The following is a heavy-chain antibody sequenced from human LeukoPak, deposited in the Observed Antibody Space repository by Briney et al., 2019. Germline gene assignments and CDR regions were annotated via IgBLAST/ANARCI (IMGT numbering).Heavy chain of an antibody. D-gene: IGHD3-3*01. CDR1: GGSFSGYY. CDR3: ARRYYDFWSGYSGDGNYNWFAP. J-gene: IGHJ5*02. V-gene: IGHV4-34*01. CDR2: INHSGRT. Sequence: SETLSLTCAVYGGSFSGYYLGWIRQPPGKGREWIGEINHSGRTNYNPSLTSRVTISVYTSKNQFSLKLSSVTAADTAVYYCARRYYDFWSGYSGDGNYNWFAPWGQGTLVTVSS.